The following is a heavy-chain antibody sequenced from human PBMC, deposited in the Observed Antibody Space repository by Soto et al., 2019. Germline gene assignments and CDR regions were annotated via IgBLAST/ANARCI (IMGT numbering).Heavy chain of an antibody. CDR3: ARDVRGRILYGDSNYNYYYYYMDV. D-gene: IGHD4-17*01. CDR2: IYHSGNT. CDR1: GGSITSSTYY. V-gene: IGHV4-39*07. J-gene: IGHJ6*03. Sequence: PSETLSLTCTVSGGSITSSTYYWGWIRQPPGKGLEWIGSIYHSGNTYYSPSLKSRVTISVDTSKNQFSLRLSSVTAADTAVYYCARDVRGRILYGDSNYNYYYYYMDVWGKGTTVTVSS.